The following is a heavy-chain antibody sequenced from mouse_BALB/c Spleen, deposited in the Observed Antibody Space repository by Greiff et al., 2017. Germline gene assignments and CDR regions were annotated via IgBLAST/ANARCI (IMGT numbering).Heavy chain of an antibody. V-gene: IGHV3-2*02. D-gene: IGHD1-1*01. CDR2: ISYSGST. Sequence: DVKLQESGPGLVKPSQSLSLTCTVTGYSITSDYAWNWIRQFPGNKLEWMGYISYSGSTSYNPSLKSRISITRDTSKNQFFLQLNSVTTEDTATYYCARHNYGSSDWYFDVWGAGTTVTVSS. CDR1: GYSITSDYA. J-gene: IGHJ1*01. CDR3: ARHNYGSSDWYFDV.